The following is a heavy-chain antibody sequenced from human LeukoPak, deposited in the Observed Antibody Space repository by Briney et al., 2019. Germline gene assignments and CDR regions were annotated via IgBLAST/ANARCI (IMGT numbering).Heavy chain of an antibody. CDR2: IYYSGST. D-gene: IGHD6-13*01. CDR3: ARARSSWYSNYFDY. V-gene: IGHV4-59*01. Sequence: PSETLSLTCTVSGVSISSYYWSWIRQPPGKGLEWIGYIYYSGSTNYNPSLKSRVTISVDTSKNQFSLKLSSVTAADTAVYYCARARSSWYSNYFDYWGQGTLVTVSS. J-gene: IGHJ4*02. CDR1: GVSISSYY.